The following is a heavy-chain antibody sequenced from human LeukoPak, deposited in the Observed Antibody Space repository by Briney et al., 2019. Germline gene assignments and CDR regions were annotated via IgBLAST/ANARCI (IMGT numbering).Heavy chain of an antibody. V-gene: IGHV4-59*01. CDR1: GGSISSYY. D-gene: IGHD3-22*01. Sequence: SETLSLTCTVSGGSISSYYWSWIRQPPGKGLEWIGYIYYSGSTNYNPSLKSRVTISVDTSKNQFSLKLSSVTAADTAVYYCARDYGYYDSSGYDYWGQGTLVTVSS. CDR3: ARDYGYYDSSGYDY. J-gene: IGHJ4*02. CDR2: IYYSGST.